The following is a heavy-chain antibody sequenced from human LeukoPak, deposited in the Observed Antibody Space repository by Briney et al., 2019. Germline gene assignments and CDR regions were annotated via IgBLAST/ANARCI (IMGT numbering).Heavy chain of an antibody. CDR2: IYYSGST. Sequence: SETLSLTCTVSGGSISSGGYYWSWIRQHPGKGLEWIGYIYYSGSTYYNPSLKSRVTISVDTSKNQFSLKLSSVTAADTAVYYCARDRPRYDFWSGYTPSWGQGTTVTVSS. J-gene: IGHJ6*02. CDR3: ARDRPRYDFWSGYTPS. V-gene: IGHV4-31*03. CDR1: GGSISSGGYY. D-gene: IGHD3-3*01.